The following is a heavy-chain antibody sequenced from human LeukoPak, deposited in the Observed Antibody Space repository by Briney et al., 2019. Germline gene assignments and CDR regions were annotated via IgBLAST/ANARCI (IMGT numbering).Heavy chain of an antibody. J-gene: IGHJ4*02. CDR3: VRGTGY. Sequence: PGGSLRLSCSVSGFTFGTYVMHWVRQAPVKGLEYVSAISSNGDNTYYADSVKGRFTISRDNSKNTLYLQMSSLRADDTAVYYCVRGTGYWGQGTLVTVSS. CDR1: GFTFGTYV. CDR2: ISSNGDNT. V-gene: IGHV3-64D*06.